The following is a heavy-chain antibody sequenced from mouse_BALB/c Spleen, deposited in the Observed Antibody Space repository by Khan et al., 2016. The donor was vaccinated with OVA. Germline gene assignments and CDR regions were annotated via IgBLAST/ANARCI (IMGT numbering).Heavy chain of an antibody. V-gene: IGHV5-15*02. CDR3: ASSLAMDC. J-gene: IGHJ4*01. CDR1: GFTFSDYG. CDR2: ISNLAHSI. Sequence: EVELVESGGGLVQPGGSRKLSCAASGFTFSDYGMAWVRQAPGKGLEWVAFISNLAHSIYYADTVTGRFTISRETAKNTPYLEMSSLRSKDTAMCHCASSLAMDCWGQGTSVTVSS.